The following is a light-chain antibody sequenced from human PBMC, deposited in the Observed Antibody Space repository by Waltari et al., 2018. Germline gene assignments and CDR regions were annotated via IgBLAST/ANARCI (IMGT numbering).Light chain of an antibody. Sequence: DIVMTQSPDSLAVSLGERATFNCKSSQSVLQSSNNNNCLAWFRQQPGQPPGVLIYWASTRVSGVPDRFSGSGSGTEFTLTIRSLQAEDVAVYYCQQYYSLPYTFGQGTKLEIK. CDR2: WAS. J-gene: IGKJ2*01. CDR3: QQYYSLPYT. CDR1: QSVLQSSNNNNC. V-gene: IGKV4-1*01.